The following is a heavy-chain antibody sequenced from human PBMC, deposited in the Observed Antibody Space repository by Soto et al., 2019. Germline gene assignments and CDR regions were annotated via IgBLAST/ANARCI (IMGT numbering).Heavy chain of an antibody. Sequence: QVQLQEAGPGLVKPSQTLSLTCTVSGASISTGDYYWSWIRQSPGKGLEWIGYSHNSGSTYHNPSLRGRVTISLDTSKNQFSLKLSSVTATDTSVYFCASEMRYCTNGVCHSYGMDVWGQGTTVTVSS. CDR2: SHNSGST. J-gene: IGHJ6*02. CDR3: ASEMRYCTNGVCHSYGMDV. V-gene: IGHV4-30-4*01. CDR1: GASISTGDYY. D-gene: IGHD2-8*01.